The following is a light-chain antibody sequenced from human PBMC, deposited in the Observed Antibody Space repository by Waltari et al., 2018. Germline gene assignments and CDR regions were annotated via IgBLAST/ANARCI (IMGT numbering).Light chain of an antibody. V-gene: IGLV2-8*01. J-gene: IGLJ2*01. CDR3: NSYAGRNNMI. CDR2: EVR. CDR1: SPHIGGFNS. Sequence: QSALPQLPPAYGSPGQSVTISCTGTSPHIGGFNSVSWYQQHPGKAPRLIIYEVRQRPSGVPDRFSGSKSGNTASLTVSGLQAEDEATYYCNSYAGRNNMIFGGGTKLTVL.